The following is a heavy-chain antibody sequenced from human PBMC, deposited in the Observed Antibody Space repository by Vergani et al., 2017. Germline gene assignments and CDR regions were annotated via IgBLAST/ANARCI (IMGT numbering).Heavy chain of an antibody. Sequence: EVQLVESGGGLVQPGGSLRLSCAASGFTVSSNYMSWVRQAPGKGLEWVSVIYSGGSTYYADSVKGRFTISRDNSKNTLYLQMNSLRAEDTAVYYCARDLGWGYSSSSFHYWGQGTLVTVSS. CDR3: ARDLGWGYSSSSFHY. V-gene: IGHV3-66*02. J-gene: IGHJ4*02. CDR2: IYSGGST. D-gene: IGHD6-6*01. CDR1: GFTVSSNY.